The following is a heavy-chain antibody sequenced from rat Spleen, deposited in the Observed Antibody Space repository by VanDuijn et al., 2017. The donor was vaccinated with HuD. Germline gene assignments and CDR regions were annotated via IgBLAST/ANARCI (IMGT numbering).Heavy chain of an antibody. J-gene: IGHJ3*01. CDR1: GFTFNNYW. CDR2: ISNTGGTT. D-gene: IGHD1-3*01. CDR3: ARPSYGFPFAY. Sequence: EVQLVESGGGLVQPGRSLKLSCVASGFTFNNYWMTWIRQAPGKGLEWVASISNTGGTTNYPDSVKGRFTISRDNAKSTLYLQMDSLRSEDTATYYCARPSYGFPFAYWGQGTLVTVSS. V-gene: IGHV5-31*01.